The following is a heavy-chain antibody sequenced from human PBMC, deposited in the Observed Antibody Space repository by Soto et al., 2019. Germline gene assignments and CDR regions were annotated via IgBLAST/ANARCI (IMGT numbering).Heavy chain of an antibody. J-gene: IGHJ3*01. CDR2: ISSSGST. CDR1: GDSISNYY. V-gene: IGHV4-59*08. Sequence: QVQLQESGPGLVKPSETLSLTCTVSGDSISNYYWGWIRQSPEKGLEWIAYISSSGSTSYNPSLKSRVTIAVDTSKSQFSLILSSVTATNTAVYYCARFRAGYASASWAFGVWGQGTTVTVSS. CDR3: ARFRAGYASASWAFGV. D-gene: IGHD3-10*01.